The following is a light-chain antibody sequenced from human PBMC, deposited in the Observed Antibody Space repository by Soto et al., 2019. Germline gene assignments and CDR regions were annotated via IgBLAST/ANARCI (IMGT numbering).Light chain of an antibody. J-gene: IGLJ2*01. Sequence: QSALTQPPSASGSPGQSVTISCTGTSSDVGAYNYVSWYQQHPGKAPKLMIFEVSKRPSGVPDLFSGSKSGNTASLTVSGLQADDEADYYCSSYPGPNNFVIFGGGTKLTVL. CDR1: SSDVGAYNY. CDR2: EVS. V-gene: IGLV2-8*01. CDR3: SSYPGPNNFVI.